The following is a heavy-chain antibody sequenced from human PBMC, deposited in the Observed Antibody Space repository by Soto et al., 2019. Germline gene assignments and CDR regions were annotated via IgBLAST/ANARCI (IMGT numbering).Heavy chain of an antibody. CDR1: GHTFTGYS. CDR2: INPNSGGT. Sequence: GAPEKASCKASGHTFTGYSMYSVRQAPGQGLEWMGWINPNSGGTNYAQKFQGWVTMTRDTSISTAYMELSRLRSDDTAVYYCARRSYDSSGYYYDYWGQGTLVTVSS. J-gene: IGHJ4*02. D-gene: IGHD3-22*01. CDR3: ARRSYDSSGYYYDY. V-gene: IGHV1-2*04.